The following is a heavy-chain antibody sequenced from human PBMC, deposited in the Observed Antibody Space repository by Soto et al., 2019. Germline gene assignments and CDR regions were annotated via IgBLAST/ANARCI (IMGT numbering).Heavy chain of an antibody. Sequence: GGSLRLSCAGSGYTLSNFWMHWVRQAPGKGMVWVERINTDGSVTTHADFVKGRFTISRDNAKSTLYLQMTSLREEDSAIYYCARQTGLGATNYWGRGTLVTVSS. V-gene: IGHV3-74*01. CDR2: INTDGSVT. J-gene: IGHJ4*02. CDR1: GYTLSNFW. CDR3: ARQTGLGATNY. D-gene: IGHD1-26*01.